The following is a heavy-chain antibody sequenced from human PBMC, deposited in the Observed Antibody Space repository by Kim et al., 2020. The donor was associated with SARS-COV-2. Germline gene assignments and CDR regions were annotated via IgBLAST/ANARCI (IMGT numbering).Heavy chain of an antibody. V-gene: IGHV1-69*04. Sequence: QKFQGRDTITADKSTSTAYMELSSLRSEDTAVYYCARDLEGGMATPFFDYWGQGTLVTVSS. CDR3: ARDLEGGMATPFFDY. D-gene: IGHD5-12*01. J-gene: IGHJ4*02.